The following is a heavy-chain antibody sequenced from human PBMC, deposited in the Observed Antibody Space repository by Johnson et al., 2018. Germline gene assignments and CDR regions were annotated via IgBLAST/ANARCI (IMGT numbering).Heavy chain of an antibody. CDR1: GGSISSYY. D-gene: IGHD5-24*01. CDR3: ARGPQEMATITGAFMDV. Sequence: QVQLVESGPGLVKXSETLSLTCTVSGGSISSYYWSWIRQPPGKGLEWIGYIYYSGSTNYNPSLKSRVTISVDTSKNQFSLKLSSVTAADTAVYYCARGPQEMATITGAFMDVWGKGTTVTVSS. J-gene: IGHJ6*03. CDR2: IYYSGST. V-gene: IGHV4-59*01.